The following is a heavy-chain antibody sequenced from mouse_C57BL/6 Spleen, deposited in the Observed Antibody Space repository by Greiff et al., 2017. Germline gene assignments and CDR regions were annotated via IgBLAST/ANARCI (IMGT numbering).Heavy chain of an antibody. D-gene: IGHD2-4*01. CDR1: GFNIKDDY. CDR3: TKDDDDGFAY. J-gene: IGHJ3*01. Sequence: EVQLQESGAELVRPGASVKLSCTASGFNIKDDYMHWVKQRPEQGLEWIGWIDPENGDTEYASKFQGKATITADTSSNTAYLQLSSLTSEDTAVYYCTKDDDDGFAYWGQGTLVTVSA. V-gene: IGHV14-4*01. CDR2: IDPENGDT.